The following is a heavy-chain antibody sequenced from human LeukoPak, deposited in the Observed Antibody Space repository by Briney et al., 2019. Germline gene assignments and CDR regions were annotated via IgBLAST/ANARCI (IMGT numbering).Heavy chain of an antibody. J-gene: IGHJ4*02. CDR1: GGSISTTGYY. D-gene: IGHD6-13*01. CDR2: INHSGST. CDR3: ARLVARYSSLSY. V-gene: IGHV4-39*07. Sequence: SETLSLTCTVSGGSISTTGYYWGWIRQPPGKGLEWIGEINHSGSTNYNPSLKSRVTISVDTSKNQFSLKLSSVTAADTAVYYCARLVARYSSLSYWGQGTLVTVSS.